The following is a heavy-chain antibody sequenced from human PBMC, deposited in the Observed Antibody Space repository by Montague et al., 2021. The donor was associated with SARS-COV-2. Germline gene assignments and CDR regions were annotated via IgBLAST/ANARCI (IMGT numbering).Heavy chain of an antibody. D-gene: IGHD3-10*01. CDR2: LYYSGST. J-gene: IGHJ3*02. V-gene: IGHV4-59*08. CDR3: AGHTSERITMVQAFDI. CDR1: GVSILSYY. Sequence: SETLSLTCTVSGVSILSYYWRGIPPPLQTVLYWVCYLYYSGSTNYNPSLKSRVTISVDTSKNQFSLKLSSVTAADTAVYYCAGHTSERITMVQAFDIWGQGTMVTVSS.